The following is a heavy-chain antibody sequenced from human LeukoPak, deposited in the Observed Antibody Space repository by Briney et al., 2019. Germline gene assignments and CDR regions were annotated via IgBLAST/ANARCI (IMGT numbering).Heavy chain of an antibody. CDR1: GYSFTTYW. Sequence: GASLKISCEGSGYSFTTYWIGLVRQMHGKGLELMRIIYPDDCDSRSRPSFRGHFTISGDMSISSAYLQWSSLKASESAMYYCARLDDYSLNYWGQGTLVTVSS. D-gene: IGHD2/OR15-2a*01. CDR3: ARLDDYSLNY. V-gene: IGHV5-51*01. J-gene: IGHJ4*02. CDR2: IYPDDCDS.